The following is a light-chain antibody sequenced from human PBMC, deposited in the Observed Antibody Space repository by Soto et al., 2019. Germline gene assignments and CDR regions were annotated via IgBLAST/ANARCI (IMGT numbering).Light chain of an antibody. CDR2: GAS. CDR1: QGIRNE. CDR3: LQDDSWPLT. Sequence: AIQLPQSPSSPSASVEDRVTITCRASQGIRNELGWYQQKPGKAPKLLIYGASSVQSVVPSRFSGSGSGTDFNLTISSLQPEDFATYYCLQDDSWPLTFGGGTKVDIK. J-gene: IGKJ4*01. V-gene: IGKV1-6*01.